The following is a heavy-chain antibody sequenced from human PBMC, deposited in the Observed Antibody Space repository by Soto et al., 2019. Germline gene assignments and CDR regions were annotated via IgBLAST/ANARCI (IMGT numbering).Heavy chain of an antibody. J-gene: IGHJ5*02. V-gene: IGHV1-18*04. CDR2: INVDNGDT. CDR1: GYNFMRYG. CDR3: GRWISVGYSDWFDQ. Sequence: QVQLVQSGAEVKKPGASVKVYCKASGYNFMRYGFTWVRQAPGQGLVWIEWINVDNGDTKYPQKIQGRVTLTTDTSTSTVYMELRSLTPDATALYDCGRWISVGYSDWFDQWGHVTLGTFSS. D-gene: IGHD5-18*01.